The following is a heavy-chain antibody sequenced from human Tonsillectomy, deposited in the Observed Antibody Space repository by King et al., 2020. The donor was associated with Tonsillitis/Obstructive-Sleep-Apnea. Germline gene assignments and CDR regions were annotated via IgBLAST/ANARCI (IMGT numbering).Heavy chain of an antibody. CDR1: GYSFTSYW. CDR3: ARPHSSGWYYYGMDV. D-gene: IGHD6-25*01. CDR2: IDPSDSYT. V-gene: IGHV5-10-1*03. Sequence: VQLVESGAEVKKPGESLRISCKGSGYSFTSYWINWVRQMPGKGLEWMGRIDPSDSYTNYSPSFLGHVTISADKSISTAYLQWSSLKASDTAMYYCARPHSSGWYYYGMDVWGQGTTVTVSS. J-gene: IGHJ6*02.